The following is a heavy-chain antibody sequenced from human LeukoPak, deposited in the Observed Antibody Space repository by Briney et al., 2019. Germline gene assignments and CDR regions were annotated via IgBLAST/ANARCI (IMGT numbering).Heavy chain of an antibody. CDR1: GYTFSSYH. Sequence: ASVKVSCKASGYTFSSYHMHWVRQAPGQGLEWMGIINPSGDSTSYAQKFQGRVTMTRDTSTSTVYMELSSLRSEDTAVYYCARSVSMIVVIINYAFDIWGQGTTVTVSS. V-gene: IGHV1-46*01. CDR2: INPSGDST. CDR3: ARSVSMIVVIINYAFDI. J-gene: IGHJ3*02. D-gene: IGHD3-22*01.